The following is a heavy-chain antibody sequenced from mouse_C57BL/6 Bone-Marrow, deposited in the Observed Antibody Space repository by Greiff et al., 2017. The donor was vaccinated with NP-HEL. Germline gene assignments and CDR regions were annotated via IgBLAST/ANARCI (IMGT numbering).Heavy chain of an antibody. CDR1: GYAFSSSW. D-gene: IGHD1-1*01. Sequence: QVQLKESGPELVKPGASVKISCKASGYAFSSSWMNWVKQRPGKGLEWIGRIYPGDGDTNYNGKFKGKATLTADKSSSTAYMQLSSLTSEDSAVYFCARVIYYYGSSYSWYFDVWGTGTTVTVSS. CDR3: ARVIYYYGSSYSWYFDV. V-gene: IGHV1-82*01. CDR2: IYPGDGDT. J-gene: IGHJ1*03.